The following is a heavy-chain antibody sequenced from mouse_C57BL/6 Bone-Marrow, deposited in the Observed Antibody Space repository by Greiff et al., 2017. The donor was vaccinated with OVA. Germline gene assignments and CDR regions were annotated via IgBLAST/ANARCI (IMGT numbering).Heavy chain of an antibody. CDR2: IWRGGST. CDR1: GFSLTSYG. J-gene: IGHJ4*01. Sequence: VQLQQSGPGLVQPSQSLSITCTVSGFSLTSYGVHWVRQSPGKGLEWLGVIWRGGSTDYNAAFMSRLSITKDNSKSQVFFKMNSLQADDTAIYYCAKNGTTVVGAPYAMDYWGQGTSVTVSS. CDR3: AKNGTTVVGAPYAMDY. V-gene: IGHV2-5*01. D-gene: IGHD1-1*01.